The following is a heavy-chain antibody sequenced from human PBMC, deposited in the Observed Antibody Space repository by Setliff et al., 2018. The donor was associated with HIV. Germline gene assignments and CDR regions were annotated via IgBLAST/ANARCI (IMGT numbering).Heavy chain of an antibody. J-gene: IGHJ6*03. Sequence: KVSCKASGDTFSSYAISWVRQAPGQGLEWMGGIIPILGMAKYTQKFQGRVTITADKSTSTAYMELSSLKSEDTAVYYCASAYDYYMDVWGKGTTVTVSS. CDR1: GDTFSSYA. CDR3: ASAYDYYMDV. V-gene: IGHV1-69*10. CDR2: IIPILGMA.